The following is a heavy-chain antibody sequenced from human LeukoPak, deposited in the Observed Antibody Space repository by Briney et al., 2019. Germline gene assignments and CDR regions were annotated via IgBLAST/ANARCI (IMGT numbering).Heavy chain of an antibody. D-gene: IGHD3-22*01. CDR2: ISSSSSYI. V-gene: IGHV3-21*01. J-gene: IGHJ4*02. CDR1: GFTFSSYS. CDR3: ARVGASSGSYYFDY. Sequence: GGSLRLSCAASGFTFSSYSMNWVRQAPGKGLEWVSSISSSSSYIYYADSVKGRFTISRDNAKNSLYLQMNSLRAEDTAVYYCARVGASSGSYYFDYWGQGTLVTVSS.